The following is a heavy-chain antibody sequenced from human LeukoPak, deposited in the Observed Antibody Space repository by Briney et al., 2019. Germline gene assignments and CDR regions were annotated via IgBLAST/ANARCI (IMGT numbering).Heavy chain of an antibody. J-gene: IGHJ3*02. Sequence: GASVKVSCKASGGTFSSYAISWVRQAPGQGLEWMGWINPNSGGTNYAQKFQGRVTMTRDTSISSAYMELRRLRSDDTAVYYCARDSATTSGVAPDAFDIWGQGTMVTVSS. CDR1: GGTFSSYA. D-gene: IGHD1-1*01. CDR2: INPNSGGT. CDR3: ARDSATTSGVAPDAFDI. V-gene: IGHV1-2*02.